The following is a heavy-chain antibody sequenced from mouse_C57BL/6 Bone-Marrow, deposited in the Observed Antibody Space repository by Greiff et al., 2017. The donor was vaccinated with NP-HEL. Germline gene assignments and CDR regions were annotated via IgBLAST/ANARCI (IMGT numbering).Heavy chain of an antibody. D-gene: IGHD2-2*01. CDR3: ARYDGYLCY. CDR1: GYTFTSYW. J-gene: IGHJ3*01. Sequence: QVQLQQPGAELVKPGASVKLSCKASGYTFTSYWMQWVKQRPGQGLEWIGEIDPSDSYTNYNQKFKGKATLTVDTSSSTAYMQLSSLTSEDSAVYYCARYDGYLCYWGQGTLVTVSA. CDR2: IDPSDSYT. V-gene: IGHV1-50*01.